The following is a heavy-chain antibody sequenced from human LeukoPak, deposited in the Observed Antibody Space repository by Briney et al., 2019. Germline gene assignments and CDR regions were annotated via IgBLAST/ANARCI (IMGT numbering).Heavy chain of an antibody. V-gene: IGHV4-39*07. CDR2: IYYSGST. CDR1: GGSISSSSYY. J-gene: IGHJ6*02. Sequence: SETLSLTCTVSGGSISSSSYYWGWIRQPPGKGLEWIGSIYYSGSTYYNPSLKSRVTISVDTSKNQFSLKLSSVTAADTAVYYCARVGVVPAASRRYYYYGMDVRGQGTTVTVSS. D-gene: IGHD2-2*01. CDR3: ARVGVVPAASRRYYYYGMDV.